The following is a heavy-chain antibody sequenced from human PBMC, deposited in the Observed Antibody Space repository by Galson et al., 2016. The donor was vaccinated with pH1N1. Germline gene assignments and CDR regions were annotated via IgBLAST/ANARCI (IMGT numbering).Heavy chain of an antibody. CDR3: AGLKVVSPSLGLWFDP. J-gene: IGHJ5*02. D-gene: IGHD2-21*02. Sequence: LSLTCAVSSESFSGYFWSWIRQPPGQGLEWIGDISHSGGTVYNPSLKSRVTISLDTVKNFFSLKLISVTAADTAVYFCAGLKVVSPSLGLWFDPGGQGTLVTVSS. CDR1: SESFSGYF. V-gene: IGHV4-34*01. CDR2: ISHSGGT.